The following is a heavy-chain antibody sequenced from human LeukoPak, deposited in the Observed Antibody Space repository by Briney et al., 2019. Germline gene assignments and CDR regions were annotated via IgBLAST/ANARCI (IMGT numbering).Heavy chain of an antibody. V-gene: IGHV4-39*01. Sequence: PSETLSLTCTVSGGSISSSSYYWGRIPQPPGKGLEWIGSIYYSGSTYYTPSLKSRVTISVDTCQNQFSLTLSSVTAADTAVYYCASLGNVDTAMVVGSWYFDYWGQGTLVTVSS. CDR1: GGSISSSSYY. J-gene: IGHJ4*02. D-gene: IGHD5-18*01. CDR3: ASLGNVDTAMVVGSWYFDY. CDR2: IYYSGST.